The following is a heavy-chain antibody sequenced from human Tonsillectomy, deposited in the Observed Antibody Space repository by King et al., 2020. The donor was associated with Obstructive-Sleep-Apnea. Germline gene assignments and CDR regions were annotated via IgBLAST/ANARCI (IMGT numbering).Heavy chain of an antibody. D-gene: IGHD2-15*01. CDR1: GFTFSSYG. CDR2: ISYDGSNK. Sequence: VQLVESGGGVVQPGRSLRLSCAASGFTFSSYGMHWVRQAPGKGLEWVAVISYDGSNKYYADSVKGRFTISRDNSKNTLYLQMNSLRAEDTAVYYCAKEEWGEGYCSGGSCYTLSWGQGTLVTVSS. CDR3: AKEEWGEGYCSGGSCYTLS. J-gene: IGHJ4*02. V-gene: IGHV3-30*18.